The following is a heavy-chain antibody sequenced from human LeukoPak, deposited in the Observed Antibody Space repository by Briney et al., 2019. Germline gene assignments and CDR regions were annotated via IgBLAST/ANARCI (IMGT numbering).Heavy chain of an antibody. CDR3: AKHQEGRRIHSSGYYRC. CDR2: ISSSGGST. J-gene: IGHJ4*02. D-gene: IGHD3-22*01. V-gene: IGHV3-23*01. CDR1: GFTFSSYA. Sequence: GGSLRLSCAASGFTFSSYAMSWVRQAPGKGLEWVSAISSSGGSTYYADSVKGRFTMSRDNSKDTLYLQMNSLRAEDTAVYYCAKHQEGRRIHSSGYYRCWGQGTLVTVSS.